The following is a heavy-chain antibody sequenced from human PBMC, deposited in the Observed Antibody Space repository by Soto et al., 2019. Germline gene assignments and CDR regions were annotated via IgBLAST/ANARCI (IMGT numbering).Heavy chain of an antibody. J-gene: IGHJ4*02. Sequence: GGSLRLSCAASGFTFSSYWMSWVRQAPGKGLEWVANIKQGGSEKYYVDSVKGRFTISRDNAKNSLYLQMNSLRAEDTAVYYCARVVSSGWYADFYFDYWGQGTLVTVSS. D-gene: IGHD6-19*01. CDR3: ARVVSSGWYADFYFDY. CDR1: GFTFSSYW. V-gene: IGHV3-7*01. CDR2: IKQGGSEK.